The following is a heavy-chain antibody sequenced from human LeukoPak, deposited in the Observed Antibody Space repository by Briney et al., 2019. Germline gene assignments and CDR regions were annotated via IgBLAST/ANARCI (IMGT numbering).Heavy chain of an antibody. Sequence: SETLSLTCAVYGGSFSGYYWSWIRQPPGKGLEWIGEINHSGSTNYNPSLKSRVTISVDTSKNQLSLKLSSVTAADTAVYYCARGVNGSYYFDYWGQGTLVTVSS. J-gene: IGHJ4*02. CDR2: INHSGST. CDR1: GGSFSGYY. CDR3: ARGVNGSYYFDY. V-gene: IGHV4-34*01. D-gene: IGHD2-8*01.